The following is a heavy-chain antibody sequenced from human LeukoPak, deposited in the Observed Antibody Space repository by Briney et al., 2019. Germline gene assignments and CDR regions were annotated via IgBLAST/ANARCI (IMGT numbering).Heavy chain of an antibody. CDR2: IYYSGST. J-gene: IGHJ4*02. Sequence: PSETLSLTCTVSGGSISSYYWSWIRQPPGKGLEWIGYIYYSGSTNYNPSLKSRVTISVDTSKNQFSLKLSSVTAADTVVYYCARTGTTPLRTYYFDYWGQGTLVTVSS. V-gene: IGHV4-59*01. D-gene: IGHD1-1*01. CDR3: ARTGTTPLRTYYFDY. CDR1: GGSISSYY.